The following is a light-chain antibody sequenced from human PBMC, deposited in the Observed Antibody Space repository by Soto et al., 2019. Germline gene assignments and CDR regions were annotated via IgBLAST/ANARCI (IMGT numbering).Light chain of an antibody. Sequence: DIQMTQSPSSLSASVGDRVTITCRASQGISNYLAWYQQKPGKVPKLLIYAASTLQSGVPSRFSGSGSGTDFTLIISSLQPEDVADYYCQKYNNAPWTFGQGTKVEIK. V-gene: IGKV1-27*01. CDR1: QGISNY. CDR3: QKYNNAPWT. J-gene: IGKJ1*01. CDR2: AAS.